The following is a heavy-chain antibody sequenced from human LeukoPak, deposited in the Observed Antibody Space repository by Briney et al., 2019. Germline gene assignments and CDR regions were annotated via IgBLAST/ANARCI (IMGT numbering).Heavy chain of an antibody. Sequence: ASVKVSCKASGYTCTGYYMHWVRQAPGQGLEWMGWINPNSGGTNYAQKFQGRVTMTRDTSISTAYMELSRLRSDDTAVYYCARSSSWYGGSDYWGQGTLVTVSS. CDR2: INPNSGGT. CDR3: ARSSSWYGGSDY. D-gene: IGHD6-13*01. CDR1: GYTCTGYY. J-gene: IGHJ4*02. V-gene: IGHV1-2*02.